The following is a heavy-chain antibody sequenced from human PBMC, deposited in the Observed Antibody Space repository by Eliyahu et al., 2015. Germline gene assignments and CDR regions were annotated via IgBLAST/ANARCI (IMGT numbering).Heavy chain of an antibody. V-gene: IGHV3-13*01. CDR1: GFTFXSYD. D-gene: IGHD3-10*01. Sequence: EVQLVESGGGLVQPGGSLRLSCAASGFTFXSYDMHWVRQATGKGLEWVSAIGTAGDTYYPGSVKGRFTISRENAKNSLYLQMNSLRAGDTAVYYCARGLYGSGSYYPQPYGMDVWGQGTTVTVSS. CDR3: ARGLYGSGSYYPQPYGMDV. CDR2: IGTAGDT. J-gene: IGHJ6*02.